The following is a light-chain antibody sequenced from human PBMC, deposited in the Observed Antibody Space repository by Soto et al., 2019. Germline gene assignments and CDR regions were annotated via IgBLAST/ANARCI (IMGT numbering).Light chain of an antibody. J-gene: IGKJ4*01. CDR3: QESFTNIT. CDR2: AAS. CDR1: HDIITY. Sequence: DIQMTQSPSSLSASIGDTVTITCRASHDIITYVNWYQHKPGKAPELLIYAASALQSGVPSRFSGSGSGTEFTLTLNSLQREDFGTYYCQESFTNITFGGGTKVDIK. V-gene: IGKV1-39*01.